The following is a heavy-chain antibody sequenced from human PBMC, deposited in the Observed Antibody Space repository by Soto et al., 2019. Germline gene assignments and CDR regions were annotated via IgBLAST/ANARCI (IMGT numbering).Heavy chain of an antibody. Sequence: PXVSLRLSCAASGFTFSSYAMSWVRQAPGKGLEWVSAISGSGGSTYYADSVKGRFTISRDNSKNTLYLQMNSLRAEDTAVYHCASRTRPGIAAAGDLWGQGTLVTVSS. D-gene: IGHD6-13*01. J-gene: IGHJ4*02. CDR2: ISGSGGST. CDR1: GFTFSSYA. CDR3: ASRTRPGIAAAGDL. V-gene: IGHV3-23*01.